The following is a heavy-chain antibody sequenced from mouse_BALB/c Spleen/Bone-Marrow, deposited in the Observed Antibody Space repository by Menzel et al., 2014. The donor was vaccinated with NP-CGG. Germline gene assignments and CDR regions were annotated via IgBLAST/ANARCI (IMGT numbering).Heavy chain of an antibody. Sequence: HLVESGPELVKPGASVKMSCKASGYISTAYVMHWVKQKPGQGLEWIGFFNPYNDDSNYNEKFKGKATLTSDKSSSTAYMELSSLTSEDSAVYYCAREGWLLRFDYWGQGTTLTVSS. CDR1: GYISTAYV. CDR3: AREGWLLRFDY. D-gene: IGHD2-3*01. V-gene: IGHV1-14*01. CDR2: FNPYNDDS. J-gene: IGHJ2*01.